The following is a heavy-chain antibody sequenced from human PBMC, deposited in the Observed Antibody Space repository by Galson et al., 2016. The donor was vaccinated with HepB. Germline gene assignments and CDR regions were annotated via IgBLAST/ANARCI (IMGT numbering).Heavy chain of an antibody. CDR3: ARVHQGWYAGYFDY. D-gene: IGHD6-19*01. J-gene: IGHJ4*02. CDR1: GDSVSSNSAA. Sequence: CAISGDSVSSNSAAWNWIRQSPSRGLEWLGRTYYRSKWYNDYAVSVKSRITINPDTSKNQFSLQLNSVTPEDTAVYYCARVHQGWYAGYFDYWGQGTQVTVSS. V-gene: IGHV6-1*01. CDR2: TYYRSKWYN.